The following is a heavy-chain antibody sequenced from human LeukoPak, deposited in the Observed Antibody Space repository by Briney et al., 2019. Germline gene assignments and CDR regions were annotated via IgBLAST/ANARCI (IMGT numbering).Heavy chain of an antibody. CDR2: IYTSGSA. J-gene: IGHJ6*03. CDR1: GGSLSSYY. CDR3: ASSYYGGPASRRYYYYMDV. D-gene: IGHD1-26*01. V-gene: IGHV4-4*09. Sequence: SETLSLTCTVSGGSLSSYYWSWVRQPPGKGLEWIGYIYTSGSANYNPSLTSRVTISVDTSKTQFSRKLSSVTAADTAVYYCASSYYGGPASRRYYYYMDVWGKGTTVTVSS.